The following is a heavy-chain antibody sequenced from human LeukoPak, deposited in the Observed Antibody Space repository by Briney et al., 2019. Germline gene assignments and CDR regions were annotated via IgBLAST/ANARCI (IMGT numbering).Heavy chain of an antibody. CDR2: ISAYNGNT. V-gene: IGHV1-18*01. CDR3: ARGAPYYSSGWYEEGFDY. CDR1: GFIFTSYG. J-gene: IGHJ4*02. Sequence: ASVKVSCTASGFIFTSYGISWVRQAPGQGLEWVGWISAYNGNTNYVQKLQGRVTMTTDTSTSTAYMELRSLRSDDAAVYYCARGAPYYSSGWYEEGFDYWGQGTLVSVSS. D-gene: IGHD6-19*01.